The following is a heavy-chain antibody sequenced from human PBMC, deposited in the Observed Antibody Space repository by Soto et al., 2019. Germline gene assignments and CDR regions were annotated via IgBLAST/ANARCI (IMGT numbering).Heavy chain of an antibody. V-gene: IGHV1-69*13. D-gene: IGHD3-9*01. CDR2: IIPIFGTA. Sequence: GASVKVSCKASGGTFSSYAISWVRQAPGQGLEWMGGIIPIFGTANYAQKFQGRVTITADESTSTAYMELSSLRSEDTAVYYCAMDFLRYFDWSPDAAYYYYGMDVWGQGITVTVSS. CDR1: GGTFSSYA. J-gene: IGHJ6*02. CDR3: AMDFLRYFDWSPDAAYYYYGMDV.